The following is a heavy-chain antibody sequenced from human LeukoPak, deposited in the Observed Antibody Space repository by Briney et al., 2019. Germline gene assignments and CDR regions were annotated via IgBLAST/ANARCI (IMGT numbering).Heavy chain of an antibody. CDR3: AKTRGISISGVVPLCDY. V-gene: IGHV3-23*01. CDR2: ISGSGGTP. CDR1: GFTFSTSG. D-gene: IGHD3-3*01. J-gene: IGHJ4*02. Sequence: GGSLRLSCAASGFTFSTSGMTWVRQAPGKGLDWVSIISGSGGTPYYTDSVKGRFTISRDNSKNTLYLQMNSLRAEDTAVYYCAKTRGISISGVVPLCDYWGQGTLVTVSS.